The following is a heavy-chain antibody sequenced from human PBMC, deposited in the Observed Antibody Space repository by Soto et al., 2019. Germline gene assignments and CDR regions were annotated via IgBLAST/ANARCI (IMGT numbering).Heavy chain of an antibody. CDR1: GFTFSSYN. V-gene: IGHV3-30*18. J-gene: IGHJ4*02. CDR2: ISHDGSIK. Sequence: PGGSLRLSCAASGFTFSSYNIHWVRQAPGKGLEWVAIISHDGSIKYYVDSVKGRFTISRDNSKNALYLQMNSLRAEDTAVYYCAKERSGYYLGITYWGQGTLVTVSS. CDR3: AKERSGYYLGITY. D-gene: IGHD5-12*01.